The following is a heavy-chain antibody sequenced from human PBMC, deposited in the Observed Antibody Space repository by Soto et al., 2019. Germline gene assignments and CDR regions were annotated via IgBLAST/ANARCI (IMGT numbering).Heavy chain of an antibody. CDR1: GGSITSGGFS. Sequence: QVQLKESGSGLVKPAQTLSLTCAVSGGSITSGGFSWSWIRQPPGKGLERIGYVHHTGNTDYHPSLGSRVTISLDRSRNPFSLNLTSVTAADTATYYCAKECGGTCLDAFDVWGPVTTVIVSS. CDR2: VHHTGNT. V-gene: IGHV4-30-2*01. J-gene: IGHJ3*01. CDR3: AKECGGTCLDAFDV. D-gene: IGHD2-15*01.